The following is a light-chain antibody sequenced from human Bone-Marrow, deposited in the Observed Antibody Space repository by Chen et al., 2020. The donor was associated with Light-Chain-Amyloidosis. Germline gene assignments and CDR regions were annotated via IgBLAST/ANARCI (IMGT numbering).Light chain of an antibody. V-gene: IGLV3-21*02. J-gene: IGLJ3*02. CDR1: NIVSTS. Sequence: SYVLTQPSSVSLALGQTAPIACGGNNIVSTSVHWYQPTPRQAPLLVVYDDSDRPSGIPERLSGSNSGNTATLTISRVEAGDEADYYCQVWDRSSDRPVFGGGTKLTVL. CDR2: DDS. CDR3: QVWDRSSDRPV.